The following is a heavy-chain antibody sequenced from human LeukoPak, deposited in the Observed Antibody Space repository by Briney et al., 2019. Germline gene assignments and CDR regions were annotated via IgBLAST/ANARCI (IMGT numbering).Heavy chain of an antibody. V-gene: IGHV3-23*01. CDR3: AKDLQFLEWLLLAY. CDR1: GFTFSSYA. D-gene: IGHD3-3*01. CDR2: ISGSGDIT. Sequence: GGSLRLSCAASGFTFSSYAMSWVRQAPGKGLEWVSGISGSGDITYYADSVKGRFTISRDNSKNTLYLQMNSLRAEDTAVYYCAKDLQFLEWLLLAYWGQGTLVTVSS. J-gene: IGHJ4*02.